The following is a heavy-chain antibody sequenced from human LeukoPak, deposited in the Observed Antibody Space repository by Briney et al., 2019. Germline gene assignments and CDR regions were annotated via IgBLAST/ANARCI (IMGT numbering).Heavy chain of an antibody. CDR1: GGSISSYY. D-gene: IGHD6-13*01. Sequence: SETLSLICTVSGGSISSYYWSWSRQPPGKGLEWIGYIYYSGSTNYNPSLKSRVTISVDTSKNQFSLKLSSVTAADTAVYYCARVEYSSSWYGKYYFDYWGQGTLVTVSS. J-gene: IGHJ4*02. V-gene: IGHV4-59*01. CDR2: IYYSGST. CDR3: ARVEYSSSWYGKYYFDY.